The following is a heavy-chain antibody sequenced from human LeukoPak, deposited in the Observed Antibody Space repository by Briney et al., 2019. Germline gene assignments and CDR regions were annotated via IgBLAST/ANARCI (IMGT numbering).Heavy chain of an antibody. J-gene: IGHJ6*02. CDR3: ARDRIVVVPAALYGMDV. CDR1: GFTVSSYG. D-gene: IGHD2-2*01. V-gene: IGHV3-33*01. Sequence: PGGSLRLSCAASGFTVSSYGMHLVRQAPGKGLERVAVIWYDGSNKYYADSVKGRFTISRDNSKNTLYLQMNSLRAEDTAVYYCARDRIVVVPAALYGMDVWGQGTTVTVSS. CDR2: IWYDGSNK.